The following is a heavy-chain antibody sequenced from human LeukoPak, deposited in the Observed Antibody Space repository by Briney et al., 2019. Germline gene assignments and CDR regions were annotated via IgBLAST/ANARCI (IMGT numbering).Heavy chain of an antibody. CDR1: GFTFSDYS. D-gene: IGHD6-6*01. J-gene: IGHJ4*02. Sequence: PGGSLRLSCPASGFTFSDYSMSWVRQAPGKGLEWVSSISSSSDYIYYADSVKGRFTISRDNARNSLYLQMNSLRAEDTAVYYCAKARHGSSASNFDYWGQGTLVTVSS. CDR2: ISSSSDYI. V-gene: IGHV3-21*04. CDR3: AKARHGSSASNFDY.